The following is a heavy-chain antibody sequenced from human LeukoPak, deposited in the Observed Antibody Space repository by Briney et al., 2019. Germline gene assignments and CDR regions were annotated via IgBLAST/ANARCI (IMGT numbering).Heavy chain of an antibody. V-gene: IGHV1-18*01. CDR3: ATLGGPAAIRRGLN. CDR1: GYTFTSYG. D-gene: IGHD2-2*02. Sequence: ASVKVSCKASGYTFTSYGISWARQAPGQGLEWMGWISAYNGNTNYAQKLQGRVTMTTDTSTSTAYKELRSLRSDDTAVYYCATLGGPAAIRRGLNWGQGTLVTVSS. CDR2: ISAYNGNT. J-gene: IGHJ4*02.